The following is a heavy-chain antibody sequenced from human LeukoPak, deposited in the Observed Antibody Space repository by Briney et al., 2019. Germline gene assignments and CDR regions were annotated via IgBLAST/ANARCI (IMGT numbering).Heavy chain of an antibody. CDR1: GYSFTSQW. CDR3: ARQLAYYDSSGYPEYYFDY. D-gene: IGHD3-22*01. CDR2: IYPGDSDT. Sequence: GESLKISCKGSGYSFTSQWIGWVRQMPGKGLEWMGIIYPGDSDTRYSPSFQGQVIISADKSINTAYLQWSSLKASDTAVYYCARQLAYYDSSGYPEYYFDYWGQRTLVTVSS. J-gene: IGHJ4*02. V-gene: IGHV5-51*01.